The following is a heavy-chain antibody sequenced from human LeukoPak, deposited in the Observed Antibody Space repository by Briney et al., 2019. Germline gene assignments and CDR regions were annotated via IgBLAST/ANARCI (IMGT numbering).Heavy chain of an antibody. D-gene: IGHD2-15*01. V-gene: IGHV1-46*01. J-gene: IGHJ4*02. CDR2: INPSGGST. Sequence: QAPGXXXEWXGIINPSGGSTSYAQKFQGRVTMTRDTSTSTVYMELSSLRSEDTAVYYCARDLNVAHAQRFDYWGQGTLVTVSS. CDR3: ARDLNVAHAQRFDY.